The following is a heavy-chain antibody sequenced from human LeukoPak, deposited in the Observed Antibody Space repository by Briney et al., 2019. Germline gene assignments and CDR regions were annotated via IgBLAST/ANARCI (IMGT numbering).Heavy chain of an antibody. J-gene: IGHJ4*02. D-gene: IGHD2-2*03. V-gene: IGHV4-39*07. Sequence: SETLSLTCTVSGGSISSSSYYWGWIRQPPGKGLEWIGSIYYSGSTYYNPSLKSRVTISVDTSKNQFSLKLSSVTAADTAVYYCARGLMTSMDHWGQGTLVTVSS. CDR2: IYYSGST. CDR3: ARGLMTSMDH. CDR1: GGSISSSSYY.